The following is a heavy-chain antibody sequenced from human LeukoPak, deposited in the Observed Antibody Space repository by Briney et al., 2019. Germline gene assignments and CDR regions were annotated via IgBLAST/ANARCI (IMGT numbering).Heavy chain of an antibody. CDR1: GFTFSSYS. Sequence: GGSLRLSCAASGFTFSSYSMNWVRQAPGKGLEWVSSISSSSSYIYYADSVKGRFTISRDNAKNSLYLQMNSLRAEDTAVYYCAKDGSSGWGYNWFDPWGQGTLVTVSS. V-gene: IGHV3-21*01. CDR2: ISSSSSYI. CDR3: AKDGSSGWGYNWFDP. J-gene: IGHJ5*02. D-gene: IGHD6-19*01.